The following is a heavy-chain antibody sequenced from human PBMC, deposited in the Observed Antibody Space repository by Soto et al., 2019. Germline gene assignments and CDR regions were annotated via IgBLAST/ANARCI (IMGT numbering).Heavy chain of an antibody. J-gene: IGHJ4*02. CDR2: VSSTSKTI. V-gene: IGHV3-48*02. Sequence: GGSLRLSCAASGFTFSSYSMNWVRQAPGKGLEWISYVSSTSKTIYYADSVKGRFTISRDNAMNSLFLQMNSLRDEDTAVYYCARDPSTGTSPFDYWGQGTLVTVSS. D-gene: IGHD1-1*01. CDR1: GFTFSSYS. CDR3: ARDPSTGTSPFDY.